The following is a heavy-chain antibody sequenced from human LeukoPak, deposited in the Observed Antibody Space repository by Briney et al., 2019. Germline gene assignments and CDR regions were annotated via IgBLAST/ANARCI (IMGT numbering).Heavy chain of an antibody. CDR3: TGHYYASGGGFDY. CDR1: GFTFTNAW. J-gene: IGHJ4*02. Sequence: PGGSLRLSCAASGFTFTNAWMSWVRQAPGKGLEWVGRIKSKTDGGTTDYAAPVKGRFTISRDDSKNTLYLQMSSLRTEDTAVYYCTGHYYASGGGFDYWGQGTLVTVSS. D-gene: IGHD3-10*01. V-gene: IGHV3-15*01. CDR2: IKSKTDGGTT.